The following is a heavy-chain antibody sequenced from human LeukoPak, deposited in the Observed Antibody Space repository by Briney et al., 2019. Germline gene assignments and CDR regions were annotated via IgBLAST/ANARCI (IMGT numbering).Heavy chain of an antibody. V-gene: IGHV5-51*01. J-gene: IGHJ3*01. Sequence: IPRNFPGYSLPSYCIGRVRQTPGQGLGSVGIFYPGDSGPTYSPSFQGQVTISVDKSINTAYLPWSSLQASDTAMYYCGMSGDRVPLQDDVFDVWGQGTMVTVST. CDR3: GMSGDRVPLQDDVFDV. CDR1: GYSLPSYC. CDR2: FYPGDSGP. D-gene: IGHD1-26*01.